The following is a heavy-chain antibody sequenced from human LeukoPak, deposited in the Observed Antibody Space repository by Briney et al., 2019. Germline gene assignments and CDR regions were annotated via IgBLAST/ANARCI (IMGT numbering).Heavy chain of an antibody. D-gene: IGHD1-26*01. V-gene: IGHV3-23*01. Sequence: GGSLRLSCAASGFTFSSYEMNWVRQAPGKGLEWVSAISGSGGSTYYADSVKGRFTISRDNSKNTLYLQMNSLRAEDTAVYYCAKVTSGSGSYDYWGQGTLVTVSS. CDR1: GFTFSSYE. J-gene: IGHJ4*02. CDR3: AKVTSGSGSYDY. CDR2: ISGSGGST.